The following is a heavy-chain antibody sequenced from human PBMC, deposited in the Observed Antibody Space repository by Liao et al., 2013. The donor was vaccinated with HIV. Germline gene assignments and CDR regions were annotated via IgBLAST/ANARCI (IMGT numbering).Heavy chain of an antibody. Sequence: QVQLQESGPGLVKPSQTLSLTCTVSGGSISSGSYSWSWIRQPAGKGLEWIGRIYTSGSTNYNPSLKSRVTISVDTSKNHFSLKLSSVTAADTAVYYCARELPPGIDCFDPWGQGTLVTVSS. CDR2: IYTSGST. D-gene: IGHD1-26*01. CDR3: ARELPPGIDCFDP. V-gene: IGHV4-61*02. J-gene: IGHJ5*02. CDR1: GGSISSGSYS.